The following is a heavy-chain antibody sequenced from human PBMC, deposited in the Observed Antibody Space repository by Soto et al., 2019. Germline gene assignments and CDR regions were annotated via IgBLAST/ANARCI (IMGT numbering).Heavy chain of an antibody. Sequence: SETLSLTCTVSGGSISSGNYYWSWIRQPPGKGLEWIGYIYYSGSTYYNPSLKSRVTISVDTSKNQFSLKLSSVTAADTAVYYCARAPPYDILTDYYGMDVWGQGTTVTVSS. V-gene: IGHV4-30-4*01. CDR2: IYYSGST. D-gene: IGHD3-9*01. CDR1: GGSISSGNYY. J-gene: IGHJ6*02. CDR3: ARAPPYDILTDYYGMDV.